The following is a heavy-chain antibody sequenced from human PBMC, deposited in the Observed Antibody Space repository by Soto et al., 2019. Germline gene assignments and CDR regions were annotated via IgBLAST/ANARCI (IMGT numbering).Heavy chain of an antibody. CDR3: ARRTRSYSGSPIDY. J-gene: IGHJ4*02. D-gene: IGHD1-26*01. CDR1: GDSISSGAYY. CDR2: TYYTGAT. V-gene: IGHV4-39*01. Sequence: SETLSLTCTVSGDSISSGAYYWSWIRQLPGKGLEWIGTTYYTGATYYHPSLQSRVTMSIDMAKNQFSLMLTSVTAADTAVYYCARRTRSYSGSPIDYWGQGSQVTVSS.